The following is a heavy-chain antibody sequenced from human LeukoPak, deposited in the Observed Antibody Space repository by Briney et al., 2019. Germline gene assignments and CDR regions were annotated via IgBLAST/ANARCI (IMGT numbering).Heavy chain of an antibody. CDR2: ISAYNGNT. CDR3: ARVVRGSDYYYYGTDV. CDR1: GYTFTSYG. D-gene: IGHD3-10*01. Sequence: ASVKVSCKASGYTFTSYGISWVRQAPGQGLEWMGWISAYNGNTNYAQKLQGRVTMTTDTSTSTAYMELRSLRSDDTAVYYCARVVRGSDYYYYGTDVWGKGTTVTVSS. J-gene: IGHJ6*04. V-gene: IGHV1-18*04.